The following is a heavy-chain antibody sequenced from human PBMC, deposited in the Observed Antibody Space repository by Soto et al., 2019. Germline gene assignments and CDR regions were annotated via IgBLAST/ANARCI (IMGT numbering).Heavy chain of an antibody. CDR3: ARRSAGSNYDSYYYYYYGMDV. V-gene: IGHV1-69*13. CDR2: IIPIFGTA. Sequence: SVKVSCKASGGTFSSYAISWVRQAPGQGLEWMGGIIPIFGTANYAQKFQGRVTITADESTSTAYMELSSLRSEDTAVYYCARRSAGSNYDSYYYYYYGMDVWGQGTTVTVSS. J-gene: IGHJ6*02. D-gene: IGHD4-4*01. CDR1: GGTFSSYA.